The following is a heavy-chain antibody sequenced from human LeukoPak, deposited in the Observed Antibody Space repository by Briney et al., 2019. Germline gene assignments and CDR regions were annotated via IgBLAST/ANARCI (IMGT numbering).Heavy chain of an antibody. CDR1: GGSISSYY. CDR2: IYTSGST. J-gene: IGHJ5*02. CDR3: ARDAYYYDSSGYSPFDP. V-gene: IGHV4-4*07. D-gene: IGHD3-22*01. Sequence: SETLSLTCTVSGGSISSYYWSWIRQPAGKGLEWIGRIYTSGSTNYNPSLKSRVTMSVGTSKNQFSLKLSSVTAADTAVYYCARDAYYYDSSGYSPFDPWGQGTLVTVSS.